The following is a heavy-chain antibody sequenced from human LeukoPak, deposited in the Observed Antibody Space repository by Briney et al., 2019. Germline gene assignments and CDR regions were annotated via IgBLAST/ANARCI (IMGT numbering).Heavy chain of an antibody. D-gene: IGHD3/OR15-3a*01. Sequence: GALILSCAASGFTFSTYWMHWVRQAPGEGLVWVSRIKSDGSDTSYADSVKGRFTISRGNAKNTLYLQMNSLRAEDTAVYYCARGFWTGVEYWGQGALVTVSS. CDR2: IKSDGSDT. V-gene: IGHV3-74*01. CDR3: ARGFWTGVEY. J-gene: IGHJ4*02. CDR1: GFTFSTYW.